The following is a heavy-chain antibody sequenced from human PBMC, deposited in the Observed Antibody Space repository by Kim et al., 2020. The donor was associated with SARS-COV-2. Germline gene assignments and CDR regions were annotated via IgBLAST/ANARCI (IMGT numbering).Heavy chain of an antibody. Sequence: GGSLRLSCAASGFTFSSYGMHWVRQAPGKGLEWVAVISYDGSNKYYADSVKGRFTISRDNSKNTLYLQMNSLRAEDTAVYYCAKEPPTEGPRTYSSSWY. V-gene: IGHV3-30*18. CDR2: ISYDGSNK. CDR3: AKEPPTEGPRTYSSSWY. CDR1: GFTFSSYG. D-gene: IGHD6-13*01. J-gene: IGHJ2*01.